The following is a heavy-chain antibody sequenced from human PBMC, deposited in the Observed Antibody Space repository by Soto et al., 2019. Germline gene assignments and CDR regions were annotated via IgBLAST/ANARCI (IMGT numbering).Heavy chain of an antibody. CDR2: ISSGGGST. V-gene: IGHV3-23*04. J-gene: IGHJ6*02. CDR3: AKLKGGLGRFYGMDA. Sequence: DEQLVESGGGSLQPGGSLRLSCAASGFSLRNYGMTWVRQSPGKGLEWVSLISSGGGSTDYADSVKGRFTISRDNSQNMLFLQMTGLRGDDTALYYCAKLKGGLGRFYGMDAWGQGTMVIVSS. CDR1: GFSLRNYG. D-gene: IGHD3-3*01.